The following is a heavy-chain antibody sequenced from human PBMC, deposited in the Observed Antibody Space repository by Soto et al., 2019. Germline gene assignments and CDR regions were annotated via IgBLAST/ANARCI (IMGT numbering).Heavy chain of an antibody. D-gene: IGHD1-26*01. CDR1: GYTFTSYG. CDR2: ISAYNGNT. J-gene: IGHJ4*02. Sequence: ASVKVSCKASGYTFTSYGISWVRQAPGQGLEWMGWISAYNGNTNYAQKLQGRVTMTTDTSTSTAYMELRSLRSDDTAVYYCVINFPELLPGYWGQGTLVTVSS. CDR3: VINFPELLPGY. V-gene: IGHV1-18*01.